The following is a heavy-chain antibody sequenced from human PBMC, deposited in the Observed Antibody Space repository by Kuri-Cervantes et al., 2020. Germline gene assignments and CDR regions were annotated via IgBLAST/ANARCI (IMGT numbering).Heavy chain of an antibody. J-gene: IGHJ4*02. Sequence: SGPTLVKPTQTLTLTCTFSWFSLSTSGVGVGWIRQPPGKALEWLALIYWDDDKRYGPSLKSRLTITKDTSKNQVVLTMTNMDPVDTATYYCARDNFWSGYGYFDYWGQGTLVTVSS. CDR3: ARDNFWSGYGYFDY. D-gene: IGHD3-3*01. CDR2: IYWDDDK. CDR1: WFSLSTSGVG. V-gene: IGHV2-5*05.